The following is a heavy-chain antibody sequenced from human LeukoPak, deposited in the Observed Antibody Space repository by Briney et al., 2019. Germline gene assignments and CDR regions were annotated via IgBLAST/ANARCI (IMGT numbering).Heavy chain of an antibody. CDR1: GGSFSGYY. Sequence: SETLSLTCAVYGGSFSGYYWSWIRQPPGKGLEWIGEINHSGSTNYNPSLKSRVTISVGTSKNQFSLKLSSVTAADTAVYYCARESGGSRGYSYGFDYWGQGTLVTVSS. CDR2: INHSGST. D-gene: IGHD5-18*01. V-gene: IGHV4-34*01. CDR3: ARESGGSRGYSYGFDY. J-gene: IGHJ4*02.